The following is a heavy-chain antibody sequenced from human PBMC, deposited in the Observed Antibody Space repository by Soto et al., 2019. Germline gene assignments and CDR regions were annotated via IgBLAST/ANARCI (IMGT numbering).Heavy chain of an antibody. Sequence: ASVKVSCKASGYTFFTYDISWVRQAPGQGLEWMGWISTYSGDTKYAQKFQGRVTMTTDTSTTTAYLELRSLRYDDTAVYYCASDHGPTTTENWFAPWGQRTLFTASS. CDR1: GYTFFTYD. CDR2: ISTYSGDT. CDR3: ASDHGPTTTENWFAP. V-gene: IGHV1-18*01. D-gene: IGHD5-12*01. J-gene: IGHJ5*02.